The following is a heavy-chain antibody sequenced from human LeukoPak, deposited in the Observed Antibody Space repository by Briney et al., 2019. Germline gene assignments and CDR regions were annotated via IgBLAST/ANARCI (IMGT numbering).Heavy chain of an antibody. D-gene: IGHD4-17*01. CDR3: ARGGAPIGDRFDY. CDR2: INSDGSST. Sequence: GGSLRLSCAASGFTFSSYWMHWVRQAPGKGLVWVSRINSDGSSTSYAASVKGRFTISRDNAKNTLYLQMNSLRAEDTAVYYCARGGAPIGDRFDYWGQGTLVTVSS. J-gene: IGHJ4*02. CDR1: GFTFSSYW. V-gene: IGHV3-74*01.